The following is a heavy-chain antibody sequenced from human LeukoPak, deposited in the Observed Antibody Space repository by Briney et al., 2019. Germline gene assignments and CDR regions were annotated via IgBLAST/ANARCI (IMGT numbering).Heavy chain of an antibody. CDR3: TTQTITPGY. Sequence: TGGSLRLSCAASGFIFRDAWMTWVRQAPGKGLEWVGRIKRKTDGGTTDYAAPVKGRFTISRDDSQNTLYLQMNSLKTEDTAVYYCTTQTITPGYWGQGTLVTVSS. CDR2: IKRKTDGGTT. V-gene: IGHV3-15*01. D-gene: IGHD5-24*01. CDR1: GFIFRDAW. J-gene: IGHJ4*02.